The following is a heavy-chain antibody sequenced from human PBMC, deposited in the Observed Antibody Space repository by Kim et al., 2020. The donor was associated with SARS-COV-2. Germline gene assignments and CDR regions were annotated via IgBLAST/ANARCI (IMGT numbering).Heavy chain of an antibody. CDR1: GGSISSSSYY. Sequence: SETLSLTCTVSGGSISSSSYYWGWIRQPPGKGLVWIGSIYYSGSTYYNPSLKSRVTISVDTSKNQFSLKLSSVTAADTAVYYCARLRVRGSHRFGMDVWGQGNTGTVSS. CDR3: ARLRVRGSHRFGMDV. D-gene: IGHD3-10*01. V-gene: IGHV4-39*01. CDR2: IYYSGST. J-gene: IGHJ6*02.